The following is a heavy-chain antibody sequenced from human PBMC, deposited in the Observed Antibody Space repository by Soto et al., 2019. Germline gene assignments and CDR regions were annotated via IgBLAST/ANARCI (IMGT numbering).Heavy chain of an antibody. CDR1: GFNFGFFG. J-gene: IGHJ4*02. Sequence: QIQLVESGGDGVPPGKSLRLSCSASGFNFGFFGMHWVRQAPGKGLEWVAIISGDGINTQYADSVRGRFTLSRDYSRKTMYLQMDSLRDEDTALYYCARGNLSFDFDSWGLGTLVTVSS. CDR3: ARGNLSFDFDS. CDR2: ISGDGINT. D-gene: IGHD1-26*01. V-gene: IGHV3-30*03.